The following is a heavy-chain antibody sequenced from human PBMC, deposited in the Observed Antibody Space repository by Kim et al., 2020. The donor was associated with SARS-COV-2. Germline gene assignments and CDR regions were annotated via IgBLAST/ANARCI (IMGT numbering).Heavy chain of an antibody. V-gene: IGHV1-46*01. CDR3: ARDSIDSNYKTEQWDY. J-gene: IGHJ4*02. CDR2: INPSGGST. CDR1: GYTFTSYY. D-gene: IGHD4-4*01. Sequence: ASVKVSCKASGYTFTSYYMHWVRQAPGQGLEWMGIINPSGGSTSYAQKFQGRVTMTRDTSTSTVYMELSSLRSEDTAVYYCARDSIDSNYKTEQWDYWGQGTLVTVSS.